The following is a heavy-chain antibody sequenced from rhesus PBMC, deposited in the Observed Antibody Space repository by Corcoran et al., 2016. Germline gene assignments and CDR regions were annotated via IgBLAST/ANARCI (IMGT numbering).Heavy chain of an antibody. CDR2: IGGDSSYT. CDR3: ARRYSWNNFYGLDS. Sequence: EVQLAESGGGLVQPGGSLRLSCAASGFTSSGYEMHWVRQAPGKGLESVSVIGGDSSYTHYVDSVKGRFTISRDNAKNSLSLQMNSLRAEDTAVYYCARRYSWNNFYGLDSWGQGVVVTVSS. J-gene: IGHJ6*01. CDR1: GFTSSGYE. V-gene: IGHV3-115*02. D-gene: IGHD1-20*01.